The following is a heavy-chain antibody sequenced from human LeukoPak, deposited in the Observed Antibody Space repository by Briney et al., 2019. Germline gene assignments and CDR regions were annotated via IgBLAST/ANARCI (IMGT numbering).Heavy chain of an antibody. Sequence: SSETLSLTCTVPGGSISSSSYYWGWIRQPPGKGLEWIGSIYYSGSTYYNPSLKSRVTISVDTSKNQFSLKLSSVTAADTAVYYCARRGTIFGGDAFDIWGQGTMVTVSS. J-gene: IGHJ3*02. CDR2: IYYSGST. CDR3: ARRGTIFGGDAFDI. CDR1: GGSISSSSYY. D-gene: IGHD3-3*01. V-gene: IGHV4-39*01.